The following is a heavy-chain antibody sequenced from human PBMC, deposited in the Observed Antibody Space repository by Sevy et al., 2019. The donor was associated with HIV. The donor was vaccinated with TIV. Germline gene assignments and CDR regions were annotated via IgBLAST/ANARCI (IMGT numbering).Heavy chain of an antibody. CDR1: GGSISSYY. CDR2: IYYSGST. V-gene: IGHV4-59*08. D-gene: IGHD2-15*01. Sequence: SETLSLTCTVSGGSISSYYWSWIRRPPGKGLEWIGYIYYSGSTNYNPSLKSRVTISVDTSKNQFSLKLSSVTAADTAVYYCARLNYGGAITTPRSGFDYWGQGTLVTVSS. CDR3: ARLNYGGAITTPRSGFDY. J-gene: IGHJ4*02.